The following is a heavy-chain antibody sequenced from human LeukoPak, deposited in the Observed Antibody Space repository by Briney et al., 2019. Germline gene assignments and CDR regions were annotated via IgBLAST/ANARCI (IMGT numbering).Heavy chain of an antibody. V-gene: IGHV5-51*01. Sequence: ESLKISCKGSGYSFTSYWIGWVRQMPGKGLEWMGIIYPGDSNTRYSPSFRGQVTFSVDKSISTAYVHWSSLKASDTAMYYCARRGEAAANDYWGQGTLVTVSS. CDR2: IYPGDSNT. J-gene: IGHJ4*02. CDR1: GYSFTSYW. D-gene: IGHD6-25*01. CDR3: ARRGEAAANDY.